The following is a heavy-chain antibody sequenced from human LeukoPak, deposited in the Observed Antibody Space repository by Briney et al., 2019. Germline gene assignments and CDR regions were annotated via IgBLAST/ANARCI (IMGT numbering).Heavy chain of an antibody. V-gene: IGHV3-48*03. CDR2: MRSSGSDI. D-gene: IGHD5-18*01. CDR3: ARGGGFSSGSNFYFDY. J-gene: IGHJ4*02. Sequence: PGGSLRLSCVASGFTFNTYEMNWVRQAPGRGLEWVSNMRSSGSDINYADSVKGRFTISRDDAKNSMYLHMNSLRAEDTPVYYCARGGGFSSGSNFYFDYWGQGTLVTVSS. CDR1: GFTFNTYE.